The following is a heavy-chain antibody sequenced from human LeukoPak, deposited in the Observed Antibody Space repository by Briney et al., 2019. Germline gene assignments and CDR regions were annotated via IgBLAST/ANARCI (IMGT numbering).Heavy chain of an antibody. CDR3: ARHCGGDCYSGSDEAYFDY. Sequence: TSGTLSLTCAVSGGSISSSNWWCWVRQPPGKGLEWIGEIYYSGSTNYNPSLKSRVTISVDTSKNQFSLKLSSVTAADTAVYYCARHCGGDCYSGSDEAYFDYWGQGTLVTVSS. D-gene: IGHD2-21*02. V-gene: IGHV4-4*02. CDR1: GGSISSSNW. CDR2: IYYSGST. J-gene: IGHJ4*02.